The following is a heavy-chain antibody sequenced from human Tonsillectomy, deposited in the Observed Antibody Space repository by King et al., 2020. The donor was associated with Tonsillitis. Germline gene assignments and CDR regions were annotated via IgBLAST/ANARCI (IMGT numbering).Heavy chain of an antibody. CDR1: VGTLSSYV. D-gene: IGHD6-25*01. CDR3: ARAAEGIAAAVC. V-gene: IGHV1-69*09. Sequence: QGQLVQSGAEVKKPGSSVKVSCKASVGTLSSYVISWVRQAPGQGLEWMGNIIPILGRANYAQNFQGRVTITADKSTSTAYMEVNSLRSEDTAVYFCARAAEGIAAAVCWGQGTPVSVSS. CDR2: IIPILGRA. J-gene: IGHJ4*02.